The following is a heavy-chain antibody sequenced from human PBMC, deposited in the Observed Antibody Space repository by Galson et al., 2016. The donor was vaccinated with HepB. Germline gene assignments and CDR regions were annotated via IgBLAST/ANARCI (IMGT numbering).Heavy chain of an antibody. CDR2: IDWDDDK. D-gene: IGHD1-26*01. Sequence: PALVKPTQTLTLTCTLSGLSLSTPGMRVSWIRQPPGKALEWLARIDWDDDKFYSTSLKTRLTISKDTSKNQVVLTMTNMDPVDTGTYYCARDSRETAFFDYWGQGILVTVSS. J-gene: IGHJ4*02. CDR1: GLSLSTPGMR. V-gene: IGHV2-70*04. CDR3: ARDSRETAFFDY.